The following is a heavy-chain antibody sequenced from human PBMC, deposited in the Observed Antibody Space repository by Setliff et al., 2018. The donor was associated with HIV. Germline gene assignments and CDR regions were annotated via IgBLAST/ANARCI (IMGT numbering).Heavy chain of an antibody. Sequence: PGESLKISCEASGYTFTKYWIGWVRPMPGKGREWMGIIYPGDSDTRYSPSFQGQVTIAADKSISTAYLQWSSLKASDTAMYYCARHRASGYYYGTFDYWGQGTLVTVSS. CDR2: IYPGDSDT. J-gene: IGHJ4*02. CDR3: ARHRASGYYYGTFDY. D-gene: IGHD3-22*01. V-gene: IGHV5-51*01. CDR1: GYTFTKYW.